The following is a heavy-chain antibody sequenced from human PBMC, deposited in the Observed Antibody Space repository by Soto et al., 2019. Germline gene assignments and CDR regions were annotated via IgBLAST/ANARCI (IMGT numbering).Heavy chain of an antibody. Sequence: SETLSLTCTVSGTSVRHFYWSWIRQSAGKGLEWIGRIYSTGTTNFNPSLKSRLTMSMDMSKNQVSLNLTSVTAADTAVYYCVRDRADFSSTYYHYFSVWGRGTLVTVSS. CDR2: IYSTGTT. CDR1: GTSVRHFY. D-gene: IGHD6-13*01. V-gene: IGHV4-4*07. J-gene: IGHJ2*01. CDR3: VRDRADFSSTYYHYFSV.